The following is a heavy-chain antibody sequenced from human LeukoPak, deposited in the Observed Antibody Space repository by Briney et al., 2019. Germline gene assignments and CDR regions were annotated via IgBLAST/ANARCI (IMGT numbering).Heavy chain of an antibody. V-gene: IGHV1-46*01. CDR3: AKYCSGSCYSGLL. Sequence: GASVKVSCKASGYTFTSYYMHWVRQAPGQGLEWMGIIHPSGGSTSYAQKFQGRVTMTRDTSTSTVYMELSSLRSEDTAVYYCAKYCSGSCYSGLLWGQGTLVTVSS. D-gene: IGHD2-15*01. CDR2: IHPSGGST. CDR1: GYTFTSYY. J-gene: IGHJ4*02.